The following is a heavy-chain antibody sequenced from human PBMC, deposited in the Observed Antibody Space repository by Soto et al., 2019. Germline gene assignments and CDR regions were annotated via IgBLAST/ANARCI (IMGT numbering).Heavy chain of an antibody. CDR1: GYPVTAYY. CDR2: INPATGAA. CDR3: ARGGGVGVAGSAAFDM. Sequence: QLHLVQSGAVVKKPGASVTVSCSASGYPVTAYYMHWVRQAPGRGLEWMGGINPATGAAKYTQTFQGRVTMPRDTSTSKVFMELSGLTSEDPAVFYCARGGGVGVAGSAAFDMWGQGTLVTVSS. D-gene: IGHD3-3*01. J-gene: IGHJ3*02. V-gene: IGHV1-2*02.